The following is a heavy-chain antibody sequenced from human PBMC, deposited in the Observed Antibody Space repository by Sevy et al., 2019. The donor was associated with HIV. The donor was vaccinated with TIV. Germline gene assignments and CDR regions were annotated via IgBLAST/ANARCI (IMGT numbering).Heavy chain of an antibody. CDR2: IYTSGSP. V-gene: IGHV4-4*07. Sequence: SETLSLTCTVSGGSISSYYWSWIRQPAGKGLEWIGRIYTSGSPNYNPSLKSRVTMSVDTSKNQFSLKLSSVTAADTAVYYWARTLMTTVTTLGGNWFDPWGQGTLVTVSS. CDR1: GGSISSYY. D-gene: IGHD4-4*01. J-gene: IGHJ5*02. CDR3: ARTLMTTVTTLGGNWFDP.